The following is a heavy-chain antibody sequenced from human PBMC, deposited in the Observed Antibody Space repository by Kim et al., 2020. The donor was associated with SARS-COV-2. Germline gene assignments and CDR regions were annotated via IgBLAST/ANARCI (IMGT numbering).Heavy chain of an antibody. CDR3: ARRGETGTTTDAFDI. Sequence: PSFQGQVTISADKSISTAYLQWSSLKASDTAMYYCARRGETGTTTDAFDIWGQGTMVTVSS. V-gene: IGHV5-51*01. D-gene: IGHD1-1*01. J-gene: IGHJ3*02.